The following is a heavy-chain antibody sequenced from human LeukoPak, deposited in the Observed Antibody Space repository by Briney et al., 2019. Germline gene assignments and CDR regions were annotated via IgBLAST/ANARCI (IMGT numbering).Heavy chain of an antibody. Sequence: GGSLRLSCAASGFTFSSYAMSWVRQAPGKGLEWVSAISGSGGSTYYADSVKGRFTISRDNSKNTLYLQMNSLRAEDTAVYYCAKGLVRYFDWLLGTDAFDIWGKGQWSPSLQ. V-gene: IGHV3-23*01. CDR3: AKGLVRYFDWLLGTDAFDI. CDR1: GFTFSSYA. CDR2: ISGSGGST. D-gene: IGHD3-9*01. J-gene: IGHJ3*02.